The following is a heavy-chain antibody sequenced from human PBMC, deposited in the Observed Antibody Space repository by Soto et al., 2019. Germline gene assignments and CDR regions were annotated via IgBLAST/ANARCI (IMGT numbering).Heavy chain of an antibody. J-gene: IGHJ5*02. Sequence: QLQLQESGPGLVKPSETLSLTCTVSGGSISSSSYYWGWIRQPPGKGLEWIGSIYYSGSTYYNPSLKSRVAISVDTSKNQFSLKLSSVTAADTAVYYWSGYLRPRSPNWFDPGGQGTVVTVPS. D-gene: IGHD3-3*01. CDR2: IYYSGST. V-gene: IGHV4-39*01. CDR3: SGYLRPRSPNWFDP. CDR1: GGSISSSSYY.